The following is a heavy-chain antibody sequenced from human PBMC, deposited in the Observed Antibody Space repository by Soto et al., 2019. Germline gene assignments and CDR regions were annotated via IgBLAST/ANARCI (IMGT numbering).Heavy chain of an antibody. CDR2: LSYVGSNK. CDR1: GFTFSSNA. V-gene: IGHV3-30-3*01. D-gene: IGHD3-22*01. J-gene: IGHJ3*02. CDR3: ARDQSDYYYDSSGYLEAFDI. Sequence: GTLRLSCAASGFTFSSNAMHRVRQAPCKGVEWLAFLSYVGSNKYYADSVKGRFTISRDNSKNTLYLQMNSLRAEDTAVYYCARDQSDYYYDSSGYLEAFDIWGQGTMVTVSS.